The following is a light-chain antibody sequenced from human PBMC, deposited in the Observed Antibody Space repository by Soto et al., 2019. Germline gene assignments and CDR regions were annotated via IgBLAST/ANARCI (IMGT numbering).Light chain of an antibody. J-gene: IGLJ2*01. Sequence: QSALTQPRSVSGSPGQSVTISCTGTGSDVGAYKYVSWYQQNLGKAPKLMIYDVSERPSGVPDRFSGSKSGNMASLTISGLQAEDEADYYCCAYAGSYTLVFGGGTQLTVL. V-gene: IGLV2-11*01. CDR3: CAYAGSYTLV. CDR1: GSDVGAYKY. CDR2: DVS.